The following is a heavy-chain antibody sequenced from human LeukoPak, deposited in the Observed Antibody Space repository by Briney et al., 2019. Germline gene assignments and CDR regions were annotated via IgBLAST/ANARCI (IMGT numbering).Heavy chain of an antibody. CDR1: GFIFYDYG. CDR3: ARGVGANPFDY. CDR2: VRHDGVDK. D-gene: IGHD4/OR15-4a*01. V-gene: IGHV3-30*02. Sequence: GGSLRLSCTTSGFIFYDYGMHWVRRAPGKGLECVASVRHDGVDKYYSESVKGRFTISKDNTKNTVFLYMNSLRPEDTAVYYCARGVGANPFDYRGPGNPVTVSS. J-gene: IGHJ4*02.